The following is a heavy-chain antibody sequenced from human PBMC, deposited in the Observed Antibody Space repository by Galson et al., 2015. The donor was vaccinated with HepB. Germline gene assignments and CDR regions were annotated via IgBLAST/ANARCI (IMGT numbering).Heavy chain of an antibody. CDR2: INAGNGNT. Sequence: SVKVSCKASGYTFTSYAMHWVRQAPGQRLEWMGWINAGNGNTKYSQKFQGRVTITRDTSASTAYMELSSLRSEDTAVYYCARGWGRYCSSTSCYRAAFDIWGQGTMVTVSS. CDR1: GYTFTSYA. D-gene: IGHD2-2*02. J-gene: IGHJ3*02. CDR3: ARGWGRYCSSTSCYRAAFDI. V-gene: IGHV1-3*01.